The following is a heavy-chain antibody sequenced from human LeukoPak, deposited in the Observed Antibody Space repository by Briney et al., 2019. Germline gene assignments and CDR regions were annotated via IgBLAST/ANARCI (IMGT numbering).Heavy chain of an antibody. J-gene: IGHJ4*02. CDR2: IRSKANSYAT. V-gene: IGHV3-73*01. CDR3: TSPICYWCSCFFD. D-gene: IGHD2-15*01. CDR1: GFTFSGSA. Sequence: GGSLRLSCAASGFTFSGSAMHWVRQASGKGLEWVGRIRSKANSYATAYAASVKGRFTISRDDSKNTAYLQMNSLKTEETAVLFCTSPICYWCSCFFDWGQGTLVTVSS.